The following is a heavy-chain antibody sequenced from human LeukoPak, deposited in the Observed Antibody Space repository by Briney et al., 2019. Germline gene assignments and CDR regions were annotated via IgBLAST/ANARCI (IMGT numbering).Heavy chain of an antibody. J-gene: IGHJ4*02. Sequence: SETLSLTCAVYGGSFSGYYWSWIRQPPGKGLEWIGEINHSGSTNYNPSLKSRVTISVDTSKNQFSLKLSSVTAADTAVYYCARGRTLDYWGQGTLVTVSS. CDR3: ARGRTLDY. V-gene: IGHV4-34*01. CDR2: INHSGST. CDR1: GGSFSGYY.